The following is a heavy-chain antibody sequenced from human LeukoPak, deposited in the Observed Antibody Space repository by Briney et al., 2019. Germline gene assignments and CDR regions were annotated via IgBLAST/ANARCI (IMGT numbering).Heavy chain of an antibody. D-gene: IGHD3-22*01. CDR1: GFTFSSYA. CDR2: ISGSGGST. V-gene: IGHV3-23*01. CDR3: ARGPYYYDSSGPWYFDY. J-gene: IGHJ4*02. Sequence: PGGSLRLSCAASGFTFSSYAMSWVRQAPGKGLEWVSGISGSGGSTYYADSVKGRFTISRDNSKNTLYLQMNSLRAEDTAVYYCARGPYYYDSSGPWYFDYWGQGTLVTVSS.